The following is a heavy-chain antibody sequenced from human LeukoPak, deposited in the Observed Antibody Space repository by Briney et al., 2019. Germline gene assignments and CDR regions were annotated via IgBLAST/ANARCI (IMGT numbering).Heavy chain of an antibody. CDR2: IKSKTDGGTT. CDR3: TTHLTGYYLYFDY. Sequence: PGGSLRLSCAASGFTFSNAWMSWVRQAPGKGLEWVGRIKSKTDGGTTDYAAPVKGRFTISRDDSKNTLYLQMNSLKTEDTAVYYCTTHLTGYYLYFDYWGQGTLVTVSS. V-gene: IGHV3-15*01. J-gene: IGHJ4*02. CDR1: GFTFSNAW. D-gene: IGHD3-9*01.